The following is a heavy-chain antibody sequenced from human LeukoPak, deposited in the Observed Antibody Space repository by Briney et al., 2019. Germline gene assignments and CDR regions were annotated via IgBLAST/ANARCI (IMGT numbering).Heavy chain of an antibody. V-gene: IGHV4-4*07. CDR1: SGSLGSYY. D-gene: IGHD6-6*01. J-gene: IGHJ4*02. CDR3: AREYSSSSGKALDY. CDR2: IYTSGST. Sequence: SETLSLTCTVSSGSLGSYYWNWLRQPAGKGLEWIGHIYTSGSTNYNPSLKSRVTMSVGTSKNQFSLKLNSATAADTAFYYCAREYSSSSGKALDYWGQGTLVTVSS.